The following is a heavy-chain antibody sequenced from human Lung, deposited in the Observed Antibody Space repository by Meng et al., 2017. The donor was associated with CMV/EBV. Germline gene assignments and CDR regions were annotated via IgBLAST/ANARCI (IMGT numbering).Heavy chain of an antibody. J-gene: IGHJ6*04. CDR2: IYYSGST. CDR3: VGHMIVVPDRGYGVGV. Sequence: SETLSLXCTVSGGSISSSSYYWGWIRQPPGKGLEWIGSIYYSGSTYYNPSLKSRVTISVDTSKNQFSLTLTSVTAADTAVYYCVGHMIVVPDRGYGVGVWGKGTTVTVSS. D-gene: IGHD3-22*01. CDR1: GGSISSSSYY. V-gene: IGHV4-39*01.